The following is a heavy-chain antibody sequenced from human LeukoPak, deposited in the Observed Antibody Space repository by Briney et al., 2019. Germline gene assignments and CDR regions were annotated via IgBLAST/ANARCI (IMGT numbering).Heavy chain of an antibody. D-gene: IGHD3-22*01. J-gene: IGHJ4*02. CDR2: ISAYNGNT. CDR1: GYTFTSYG. CDR3: ANPRYDSSGYYYVD. V-gene: IGHV1-18*01. Sequence: ASVKVSCKASGYTFTSYGINWVRQAPGQGLEWMGWISAYNGNTNYAQRLQGRVTMTTDTSASTAYMELSSLRSEDTAVYYCANPRYDSSGYYYVDWGQGTLVTVSS.